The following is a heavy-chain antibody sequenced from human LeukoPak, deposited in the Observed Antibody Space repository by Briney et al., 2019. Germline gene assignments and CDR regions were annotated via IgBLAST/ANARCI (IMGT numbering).Heavy chain of an antibody. CDR1: GYIFTTYS. J-gene: IGHJ5*02. CDR2: INPRGDAT. Sequence: ASVKVSCKASGYIFTTYSIYWVRQAPGQGLEWIGMINPRGDATIYAQKFQGRVTMTSDTSTTTIYMELSRLKSEDTGLYYCARKWSSRDWFDPWGQGTLVTVSS. V-gene: IGHV1-46*01. CDR3: ARKWSSRDWFDP. D-gene: IGHD2-8*01.